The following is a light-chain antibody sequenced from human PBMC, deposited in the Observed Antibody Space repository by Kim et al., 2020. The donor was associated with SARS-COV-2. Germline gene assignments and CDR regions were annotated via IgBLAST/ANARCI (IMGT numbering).Light chain of an antibody. CDR2: GAS. V-gene: IGKV3-20*01. Sequence: EIVLTQSPGTLSLSPGERATLSCRASQSVSSSYLGWYQQKPGQAPRLLIYGASSRATRIPDRFSGSGSGTDFTLTISRLEPEDFAVYYCQQFGRSSLTFGGGTKVDIK. CDR1: QSVSSSY. J-gene: IGKJ4*01. CDR3: QQFGRSSLT.